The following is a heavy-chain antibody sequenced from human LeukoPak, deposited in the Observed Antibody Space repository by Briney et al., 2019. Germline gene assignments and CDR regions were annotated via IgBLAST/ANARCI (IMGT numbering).Heavy chain of an antibody. D-gene: IGHD2-21*01. CDR3: ATVVEPADSLDAFDI. J-gene: IGHJ3*02. Sequence: ASVKVSCKASGYSFTSYGFNWVRQAPGQGLEWMGWMSAYNGKTNYAHSLQGRVTVTADTSTSTAYMELRSLRSDDTAVYYCATVVEPADSLDAFDIWGQGTMVTVSS. CDR1: GYSFTSYG. CDR2: MSAYNGKT. V-gene: IGHV1-18*01.